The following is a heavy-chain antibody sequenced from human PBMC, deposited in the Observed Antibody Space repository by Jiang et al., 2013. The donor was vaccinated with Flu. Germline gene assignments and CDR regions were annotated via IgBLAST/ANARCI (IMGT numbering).Heavy chain of an antibody. V-gene: IGHV1-3*01. Sequence: VQSGAEVKKPGASVKVSCEASGYTFTTYAINWVRQAPGQRLEWMGWINAGDGNTMYSQKFRGRVSITSDTSANTAYMEMSSLRSEDTAVYYCARGLRDYSGRIYYLDYWGQGTLVTVSS. CDR3: ARGLRDYSGRIYYLDY. CDR2: INAGDGNT. CDR1: GYTFTTYA. J-gene: IGHJ4*02. D-gene: IGHD5-12*01.